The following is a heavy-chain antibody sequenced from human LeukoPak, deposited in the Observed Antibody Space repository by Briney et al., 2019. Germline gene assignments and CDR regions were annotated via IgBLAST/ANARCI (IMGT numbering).Heavy chain of an antibody. CDR2: INPNSGGT. CDR1: GYTFSDYY. J-gene: IGHJ4*02. V-gene: IGHV1-2*02. CDR3: ARSGGPYHLWSGYLY. D-gene: IGHD3-3*01. Sequence: ASVKVSCKASGYTFSDYYMHWVRQAPGQGLEWMGWINPNSGGTNYAQKFQGRVTMTRDTSISTAYMELSRLRSADTAVYYCARSGGPYHLWSGYLYWGQGTLVTVSS.